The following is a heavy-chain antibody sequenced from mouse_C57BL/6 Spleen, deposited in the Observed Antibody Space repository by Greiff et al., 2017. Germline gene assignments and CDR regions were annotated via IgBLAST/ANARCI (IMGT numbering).Heavy chain of an antibody. Sequence: VQLKQSGPELVKPGASVKISCKASGYTFTDYYMNWVKQSHGKSLEWIGDLNPNNGGTSYNQKFKGKATLTVDKSYSTAYMELRSLTAEDSAVYYCATYRMFAYWGQGTLVTVSA. D-gene: IGHD2-14*01. CDR2: LNPNNGGT. CDR3: ATYRMFAY. J-gene: IGHJ3*01. CDR1: GYTFTDYY. V-gene: IGHV1-26*01.